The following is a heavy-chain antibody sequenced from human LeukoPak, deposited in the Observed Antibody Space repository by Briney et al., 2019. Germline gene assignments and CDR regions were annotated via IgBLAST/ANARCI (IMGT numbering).Heavy chain of an antibody. J-gene: IGHJ4*02. CDR1: GLTFSSYS. V-gene: IGHV3-21*01. CDR2: ISSGSKYI. CDR3: ARALSPTSGWRHF. Sequence: GGSLRLSCAASGLTFSSYSMNWVRQAPGKGLEWVSSISSGSKYIYNSDSVKGRFTISRDNAKNSLYLQMNSLRAEDTAVYYCARALSPTSGWRHFWAQGPLFIVSS. D-gene: IGHD6-19*01.